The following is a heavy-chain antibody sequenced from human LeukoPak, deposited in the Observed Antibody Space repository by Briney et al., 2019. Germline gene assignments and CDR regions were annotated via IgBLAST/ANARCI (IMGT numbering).Heavy chain of an antibody. CDR2: IYFNGDT. D-gene: IGHD2-15*01. J-gene: IGHJ4*02. CDR1: GVSVNNNGFY. Sequence: NASETLSLTCSVSGVSVNNNGFYGGWIRQPPGKGLEWIGSIYFNGDTYYTSSLKSRLTISVDISRNQFALRLRSVTAADTAVYYCARYCIATSCYRGFDSWGQGILVTVSS. V-gene: IGHV4-39*01. CDR3: ARYCIATSCYRGFDS.